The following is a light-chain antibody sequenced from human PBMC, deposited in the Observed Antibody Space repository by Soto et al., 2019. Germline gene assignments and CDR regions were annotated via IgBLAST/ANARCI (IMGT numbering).Light chain of an antibody. CDR3: QQYNNWPPIT. J-gene: IGKJ5*01. Sequence: IQLTQSPSSLSASVGERVTLTCRASQGISSHLAWYQQKPGRAPKLLIYGASTLQRGVPSRFSASGSGTEFTLTISSLQSEDFAVYYCQQYNNWPPITFGQGTRLEIK. V-gene: IGKV1-9*01. CDR2: GAS. CDR1: QGISSH.